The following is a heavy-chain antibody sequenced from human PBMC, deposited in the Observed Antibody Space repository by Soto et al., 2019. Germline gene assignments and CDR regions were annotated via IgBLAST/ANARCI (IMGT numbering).Heavy chain of an antibody. D-gene: IGHD5-18*01. V-gene: IGHV4-61*01. J-gene: IGHJ6*02. CDR1: GGSVSSGSYY. CDR3: ARDHRIQLPLLRDYYYGMDV. Sequence: SETLSLTGTVSGGSVSSGSYYWSWIRQPPWKGLEGIGYIYYSGSTNYHPSLKSRVTISVDTSKKQFSLTLSSVTAADTAVYYRARDHRIQLPLLRDYYYGMDVWGQGTTVT. CDR2: IYYSGST.